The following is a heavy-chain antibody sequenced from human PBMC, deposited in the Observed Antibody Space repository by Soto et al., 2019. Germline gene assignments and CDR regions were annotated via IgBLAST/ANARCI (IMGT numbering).Heavy chain of an antibody. CDR1: GFSLSNARMG. D-gene: IGHD3-10*01. Sequence: SGPTLVNPTETLTLTCTVSGFSLSNARMGVSWIRQPPGKALEWLAHIFSNDEKSYSTSLKSRLTISKDTSKSQVVLTMTNMDPVDTATYYCARKTITMVRGVIFDYWGQGTLVTVSS. CDR2: IFSNDEK. CDR3: ARKTITMVRGVIFDY. J-gene: IGHJ4*02. V-gene: IGHV2-26*01.